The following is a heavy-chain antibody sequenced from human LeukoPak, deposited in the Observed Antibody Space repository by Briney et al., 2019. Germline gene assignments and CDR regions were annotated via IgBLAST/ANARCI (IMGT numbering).Heavy chain of an antibody. V-gene: IGHV1-69*06. CDR3: ASYFYYYDSSGYYSFDY. D-gene: IGHD3-22*01. CDR1: GGTFSSYA. CDR2: IIPIFGTA. Sequence: SVKVSCKASGGTFSSYAISWVRQAPGQGLEWMGGIIPIFGTANYAPKFQGRVTITADKSTSTAYMELSSLRSEDTAVYYCASYFYYYDSSGYYSFDYWGQGTLVTVSS. J-gene: IGHJ4*02.